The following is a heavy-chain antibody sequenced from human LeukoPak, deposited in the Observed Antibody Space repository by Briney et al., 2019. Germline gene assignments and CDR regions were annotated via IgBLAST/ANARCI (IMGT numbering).Heavy chain of an antibody. CDR3: ARFPYYYGSGSTAGPDY. J-gene: IGHJ4*02. CDR2: IYYSGST. Sequence: SETLSLTCTVSGGSISSSSYYWGWIRQPPGKGLEWIGGIYYSGSTYYNPSLKSRVTISVDTSKNQFSLKLSSVTAADTAVYYCARFPYYYGSGSTAGPDYWGQGTLVTVSS. D-gene: IGHD3-10*01. V-gene: IGHV4-39*07. CDR1: GGSISSSSYY.